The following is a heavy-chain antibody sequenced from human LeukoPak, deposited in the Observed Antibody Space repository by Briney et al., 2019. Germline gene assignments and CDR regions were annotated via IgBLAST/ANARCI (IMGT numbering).Heavy chain of an antibody. Sequence: PSETLSLTCTASGGSISASSYYWGWIRQPPGKGLEWIATIYYSGTTYYNPSLKSRVTISVDTSKNQFSLNLSSVTAADTAVYYCARRGSGSRGDFDYGGQGTLVTVSS. D-gene: IGHD2-15*01. CDR3: ARRGSGSRGDFDY. J-gene: IGHJ4*02. CDR2: IYYSGTT. CDR1: GGSISASSYY. V-gene: IGHV4-39*01.